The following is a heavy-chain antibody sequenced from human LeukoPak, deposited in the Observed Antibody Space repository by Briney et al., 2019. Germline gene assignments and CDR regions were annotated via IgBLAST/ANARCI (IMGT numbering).Heavy chain of an antibody. CDR3: ARDVSYGGNSPVTEFDP. CDR2: IYYSGST. J-gene: IGHJ5*02. Sequence: PSETLSLTCTVSGGSISSSSYYWGWIRQPPGKGLEWIGSIYYSGSTYYNPSLKSRVTISVDTSKNQFSLKLSSVTAADTAVYYCARDVSYGGNSPVTEFDPWGQGTLVTVSS. D-gene: IGHD4-23*01. CDR1: GGSISSSSYY. V-gene: IGHV4-39*07.